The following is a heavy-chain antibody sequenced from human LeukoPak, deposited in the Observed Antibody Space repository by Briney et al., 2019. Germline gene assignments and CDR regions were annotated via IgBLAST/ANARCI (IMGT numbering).Heavy chain of an antibody. D-gene: IGHD1-14*01. CDR1: GFTFSSYW. Sequence: GGSLRLSCAASGFTFSSYWMTWVRQAPGKGLEWVANIKQDGNEKYYVDSVKGRFTISRDNAKNSLYLQMNSLRAEDTAVYYCARDPEGPTTPENWGQGTLVTVSS. V-gene: IGHV3-7*01. CDR2: IKQDGNEK. CDR3: ARDPEGPTTPEN. J-gene: IGHJ4*02.